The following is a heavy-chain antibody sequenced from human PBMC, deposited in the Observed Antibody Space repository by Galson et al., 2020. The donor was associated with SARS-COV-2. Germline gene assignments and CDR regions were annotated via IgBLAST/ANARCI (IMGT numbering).Heavy chain of an antibody. CDR1: GFTFRRYA. D-gene: IGHD3-3*01. CDR2: ISGSGDAT. Sequence: SCAASGFTFRRYAMSWVRQAPGKGLEWVSSISGSGDATDYAESVEGRFTISRDKSKNTLYLQMNRLRAEDTAVYYCARQFTTLSEHYFDYWGQGTLVTVSS. J-gene: IGHJ4*02. V-gene: IGHV3-23*01. CDR3: ARQFTTLSEHYFDY.